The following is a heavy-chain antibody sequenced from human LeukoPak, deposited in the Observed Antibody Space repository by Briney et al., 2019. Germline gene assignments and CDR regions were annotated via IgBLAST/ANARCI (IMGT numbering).Heavy chain of an antibody. CDR3: ARDLGQYYYDSSGLGFDY. J-gene: IGHJ4*02. CDR1: GFTFSSYW. V-gene: IGHV3-74*01. D-gene: IGHD3-22*01. CDR2: INSDGSST. Sequence: GGSLRLSCAASGFTFSSYWMHWVRQAPGKGLVWVSCINSDGSSTSYADSVKGRFTISRDNAKNTLYLQMNSLRADDTAVYYCARDLGQYYYDSSGLGFDYWGQGTLVTVSS.